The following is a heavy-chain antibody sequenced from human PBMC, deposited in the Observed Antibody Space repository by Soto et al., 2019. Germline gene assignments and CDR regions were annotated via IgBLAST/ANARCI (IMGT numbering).Heavy chain of an antibody. J-gene: IGHJ4*02. D-gene: IGHD3-22*01. Sequence: QVQLQESGPGLVKPSETLSLTCTVSGGSVSSGSYYWSWIRQPPGKGLEWIGYIYYSGSTNYNPSLRSRVTISVDTSKTQFSLKLSSVTAADTAVYYCAREVFYYDSSGYSSLFDSWGQGTLVTVSS. CDR3: AREVFYYDSSGYSSLFDS. CDR1: GGSVSSGSYY. CDR2: IYYSGST. V-gene: IGHV4-61*01.